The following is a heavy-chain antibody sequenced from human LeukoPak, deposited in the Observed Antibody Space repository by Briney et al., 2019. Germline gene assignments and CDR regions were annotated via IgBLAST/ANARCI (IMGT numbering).Heavy chain of an antibody. Sequence: SETLSLTCTVSGGPIRSYYWNWIRQSPGTGLEWIGYIYYSGSSSYNPSLKSRVTMSLDMSKNQFSLKLNSVTAADTAVYYCARIDYDFWSAGLDYWGQGTLVTVSS. CDR1: GGPIRSYY. J-gene: IGHJ4*02. V-gene: IGHV4-59*01. CDR2: IYYSGSS. CDR3: ARIDYDFWSAGLDY. D-gene: IGHD3/OR15-3a*01.